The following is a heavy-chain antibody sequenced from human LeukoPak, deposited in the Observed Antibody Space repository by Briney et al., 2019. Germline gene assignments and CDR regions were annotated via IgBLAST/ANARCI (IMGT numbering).Heavy chain of an antibody. J-gene: IGHJ4*02. D-gene: IGHD1-7*01. V-gene: IGHV3-23*01. CDR1: GFIFSSYA. CDR3: AKDLNYAFDY. CDR2: LSGNGVKT. Sequence: GGSLRLSCAASGFIFSSYAMSWVCQAPGTGLEWVSALSGNGVKTYYADSVKGRFTISRDNSGNTLYLQMNSLRAEDTAIYFCAKDLNYAFDYWGQGAVVTVSS.